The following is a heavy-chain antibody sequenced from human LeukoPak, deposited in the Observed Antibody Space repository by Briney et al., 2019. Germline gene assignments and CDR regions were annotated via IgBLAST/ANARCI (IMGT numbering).Heavy chain of an antibody. Sequence: SETLSLTCAVSGGSISSSNWWSWVRQPPGKGLEWIGEIYHSGSTNYNPSLKSRVTISVDKSKNQFSLKLSSVTAADTAVYYCARTNWNSRIYYYYMDVWGKGTTVTVSS. J-gene: IGHJ6*03. CDR2: IYHSGST. D-gene: IGHD1-1*01. V-gene: IGHV4-4*02. CDR3: ARTNWNSRIYYYYMDV. CDR1: GGSISSSNW.